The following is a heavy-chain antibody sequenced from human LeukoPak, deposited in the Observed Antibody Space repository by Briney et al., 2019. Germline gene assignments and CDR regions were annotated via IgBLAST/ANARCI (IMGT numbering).Heavy chain of an antibody. Sequence: QSGGSLRLSCAASGFTFSSYSMNWVRQAPGKGLEWISYISLSSGTIYYADSVKGRFTISRDNGKNSLYLQMNSLRDEDTAVCYCARDRGYCSGGSCYTYCFDYWGQGTLVTVSS. CDR2: ISLSSGTI. V-gene: IGHV3-48*02. J-gene: IGHJ4*02. CDR3: ARDRGYCSGGSCYTYCFDY. CDR1: GFTFSSYS. D-gene: IGHD2-15*01.